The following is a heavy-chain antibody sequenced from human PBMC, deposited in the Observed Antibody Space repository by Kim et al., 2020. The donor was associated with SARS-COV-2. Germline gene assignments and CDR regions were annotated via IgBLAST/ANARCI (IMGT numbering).Heavy chain of an antibody. D-gene: IGHD3-10*01. CDR1: GYPFNRSP. J-gene: IGHJ4*02. CDR3: AKESGRDYYFDY. V-gene: IGHV7-4-1*02. CDR2: INTNTGKP. Sequence: ASVKVSCKASGYPFNRSPLHWVRQAPGQGLELMGWINTNTGKPTYAQVFAGRFLFSLDTSVSTAYLQISGLKAEDTAVYFCAKESGRDYYFDYWGQGTLV.